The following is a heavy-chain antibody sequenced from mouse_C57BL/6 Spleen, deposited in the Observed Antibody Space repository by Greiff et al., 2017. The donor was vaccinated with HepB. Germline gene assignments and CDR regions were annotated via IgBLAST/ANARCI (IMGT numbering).Heavy chain of an antibody. J-gene: IGHJ2*01. Sequence: EVQVVESGPGLVKPSQSLSLTCSVTGYSITSGYYWNWIRQFPGNKLEWMGYISYDGSNNYNPSLKNRISITRDTSKNQFFLTLNSVTTEDTATYYCAGCPHDWGQGTTLTVAS. V-gene: IGHV3-6*01. CDR1: GYSITSGYY. CDR3: AGCPHD. CDR2: ISYDGSN.